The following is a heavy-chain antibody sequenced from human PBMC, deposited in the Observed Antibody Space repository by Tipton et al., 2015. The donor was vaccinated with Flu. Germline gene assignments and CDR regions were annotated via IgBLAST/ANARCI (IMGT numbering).Heavy chain of an antibody. D-gene: IGHD3-3*01. CDR1: GGSVSSSDFY. Sequence: TLSLTCTVSGGSVSSSDFYWGWVRQPPGKGPEWIGSIFHSGTTYYDLSLQSRVTISVDTSKNQFSLKVTSVTAADTAVYYCARDRIINGFWSGVRYGMDVWGQGTTVIVSS. CDR3: ARDRIINGFWSGVRYGMDV. CDR2: IFHSGTT. V-gene: IGHV4-39*07. J-gene: IGHJ6*02.